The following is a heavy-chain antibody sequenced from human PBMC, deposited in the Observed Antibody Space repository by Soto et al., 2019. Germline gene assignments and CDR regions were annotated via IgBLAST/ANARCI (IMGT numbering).Heavy chain of an antibody. V-gene: IGHV3-33*01. CDR2: IWYDGSNK. CDR1: GFTFSSYG. J-gene: IGHJ3*02. D-gene: IGHD6-19*01. CDR3: ARVRSVAGPGAFDI. Sequence: QVQLVESGGGVVQPGRSLRLSCAASGFTFSSYGMHWVRQAPGKGLEWVAVIWYDGSNKYYADSVKGRFTISRDNSKNTLYLQMNSLRAEDTAVYYCARVRSVAGPGAFDIWGQGTMVTVSS.